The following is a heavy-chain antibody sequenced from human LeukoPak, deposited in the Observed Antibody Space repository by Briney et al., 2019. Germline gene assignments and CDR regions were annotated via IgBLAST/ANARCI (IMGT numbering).Heavy chain of an antibody. D-gene: IGHD6-19*01. J-gene: IGHJ6*02. Sequence: GGSLRLSCAASGFTFDDYAMHWVRQAPGKGLEWVSGISWNSGSIGYADSVKGRFTISRDNAKNSLYLQMNSLRAEDTALYYCAKDIRAVAARGGMDVWGQGTTVTVSS. CDR2: ISWNSGSI. V-gene: IGHV3-9*01. CDR1: GFTFDDYA. CDR3: AKDIRAVAARGGMDV.